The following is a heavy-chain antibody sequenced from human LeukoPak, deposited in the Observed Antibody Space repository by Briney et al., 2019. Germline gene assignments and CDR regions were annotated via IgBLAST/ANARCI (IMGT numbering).Heavy chain of an antibody. CDR1: GFTFSSYA. D-gene: IGHD6-19*01. CDR3: ARGDDSSGRGYYYYGMDV. V-gene: IGHV3-21*01. J-gene: IGHJ6*02. Sequence: GGSLRLSCAASGFTFSSYAMSWVRQAPGKGLEWVSSISSSSSYIYYADSVKGRFTISRDNAKNSLYLQMNSLRAEDTAVYYCARGDDSSGRGYYYYGMDVWGQGTTVTVSS. CDR2: ISSSSSYI.